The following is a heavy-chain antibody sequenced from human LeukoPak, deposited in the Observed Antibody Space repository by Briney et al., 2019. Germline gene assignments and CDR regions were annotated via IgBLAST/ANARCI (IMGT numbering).Heavy chain of an antibody. J-gene: IGHJ4*02. Sequence: GRSLRLSCAASGFTFSSYGMSWVRQAPGKGLEWVSAISGSGGSTYYADSVKGRFTISRDNSKNTLYLQMNSLRAEDTAVYYCAKDRRLGELSFPFFDYWGQGTLVTVSS. D-gene: IGHD3-16*02. CDR2: ISGSGGST. V-gene: IGHV3-23*01. CDR1: GFTFSSYG. CDR3: AKDRRLGELSFPFFDY.